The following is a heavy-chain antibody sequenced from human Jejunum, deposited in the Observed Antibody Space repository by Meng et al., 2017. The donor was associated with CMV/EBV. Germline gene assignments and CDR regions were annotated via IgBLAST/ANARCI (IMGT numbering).Heavy chain of an antibody. V-gene: IGHV3-15*07. CDR2: IKSKADGETA. CDR3: TTGHSTVSWENK. D-gene: IGHD4-11*01. J-gene: IGHJ4*02. Sequence: DYGLRVSAAWMNWVRQAPGKGMEWVGRIKSKADGETAEYAAPVQGRFTISRDDSTNYLYVQLNSLKTEDTGVYYCTTGHSTVSWENKWGQGTLVTVSS. CDR1: GLRVSAAW.